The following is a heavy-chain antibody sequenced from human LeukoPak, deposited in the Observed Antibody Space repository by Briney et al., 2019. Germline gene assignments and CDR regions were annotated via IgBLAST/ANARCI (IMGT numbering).Heavy chain of an antibody. Sequence: PGGSLRLSCAASGFTFSSYWMSWVRQAPGKGLEWVANIKQDGSEKYYVDSVKGRFTITRDNAKNSLYLQMNSLRAEDTAVYYCARELGLVPAAIGTDYWGQGTLVTVS. D-gene: IGHD2-2*01. CDR1: GFTFSSYW. V-gene: IGHV3-7*01. CDR2: IKQDGSEK. CDR3: ARELGLVPAAIGTDY. J-gene: IGHJ4*02.